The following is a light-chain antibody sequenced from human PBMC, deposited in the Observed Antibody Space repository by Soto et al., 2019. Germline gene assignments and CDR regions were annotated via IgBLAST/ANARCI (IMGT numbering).Light chain of an antibody. Sequence: NFMLTQPHSVSESPVKTVTISCTRSSGSIASNYVQWYQQRPGSSPTTVIYEDNQRPSGVPDRFSGSIDSSSNSASLTISGLKTEDEADYYCQSYDSSNQVFGGGTKVTVL. J-gene: IGLJ3*02. V-gene: IGLV6-57*01. CDR3: QSYDSSNQV. CDR2: EDN. CDR1: SGSIASNY.